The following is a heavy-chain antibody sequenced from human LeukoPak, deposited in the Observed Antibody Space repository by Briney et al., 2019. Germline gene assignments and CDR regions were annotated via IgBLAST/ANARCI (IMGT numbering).Heavy chain of an antibody. V-gene: IGHV4-39*07. CDR3: ARENTYYDFWSGYQ. CDR1: GGSISSSSYY. CDR2: IYYSGST. J-gene: IGHJ4*02. Sequence: SETLSLTCTVSGGSISSSSYYWGWIRQPPGKGLEWIGSIYYSGSTYYNPSLKSRVTISVDTSKNQLSLKLSSVTAADTAVYYCARENTYYDFWSGYQWGQGTLVTVSS. D-gene: IGHD3-3*01.